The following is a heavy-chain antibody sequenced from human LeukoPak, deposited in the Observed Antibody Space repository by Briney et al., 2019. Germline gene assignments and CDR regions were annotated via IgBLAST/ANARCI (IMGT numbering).Heavy chain of an antibody. CDR1: GFTFSSYG. Sequence: GGSLRPSCAASGFTFSSYGMHWVRQAPGKGLEWVAVISYDGSNKYYADSVKGRFTISRDNSKNTLYLQMNSLRAEDTAVYYCAKGVYCTGGVCYTGPFDYWGQGTLVTVSS. J-gene: IGHJ4*02. CDR3: AKGVYCTGGVCYTGPFDY. V-gene: IGHV3-30*18. D-gene: IGHD2-8*02. CDR2: ISYDGSNK.